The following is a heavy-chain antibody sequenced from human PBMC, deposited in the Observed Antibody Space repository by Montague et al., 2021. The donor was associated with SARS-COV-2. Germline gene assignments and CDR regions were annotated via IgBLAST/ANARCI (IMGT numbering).Heavy chain of an antibody. Sequence: SETLSLTCTLSGGSISRYSWTWIRQPPGKGLEWIGYIYNSGSTNYNPSXXSRVTISVDTSKNQFSLKLSSVAAADTAVYYCARVGRGSSWYEVAFDIWGQGTMVTVSS. D-gene: IGHD6-13*01. CDR1: GGSISRYS. CDR2: IYNSGST. V-gene: IGHV4-59*01. J-gene: IGHJ3*02. CDR3: ARVGRGSSWYEVAFDI.